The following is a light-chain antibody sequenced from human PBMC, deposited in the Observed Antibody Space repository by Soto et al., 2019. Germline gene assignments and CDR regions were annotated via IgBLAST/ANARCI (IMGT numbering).Light chain of an antibody. CDR2: GAS. CDR3: QQYGSSPLT. V-gene: IGKV3-20*01. Sequence: EIASTQSPATLSLSAGERPALSCTASQSVSSYLAWYQQKPGQAPRLLSYGASSRATGIPERASGRGSWTDCTRTSSRLEPEDLAVYYCQQYGSSPLTFGQGTKVDIK. J-gene: IGKJ1*01. CDR1: QSVSSY.